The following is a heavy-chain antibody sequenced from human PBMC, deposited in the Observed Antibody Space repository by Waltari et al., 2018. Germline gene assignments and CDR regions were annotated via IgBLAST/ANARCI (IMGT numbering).Heavy chain of an antibody. CDR2: ISPNSGDT. CDR1: GYTFTGYY. V-gene: IGHV1-2*02. D-gene: IGHD6-6*01. CDR3: ARQRSASSGDYFDY. Sequence: QVQLVQSGDEVKKPGASVEVSCKPSGYTFTGYYIHWVRQAPGQGLEWMGWISPNSGDTKYPQKSQGRVAMTRDTSISTAYMVLSSLTSDDTAVYYCARQRSASSGDYFDYWGQGTLVTVSS. J-gene: IGHJ4*02.